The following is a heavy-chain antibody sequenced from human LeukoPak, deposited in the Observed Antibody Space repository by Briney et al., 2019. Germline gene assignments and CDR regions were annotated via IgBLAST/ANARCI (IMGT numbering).Heavy chain of an antibody. Sequence: ESLKISCKGSGYSFTSYWIGWVRQMPGKGLEWMGIIYPGDSDTRYSPSFQGQVTISADKSISTAYLQWSSLKASDTAMYYCARRNDFWSGYFLEDAFDIWGQGTMVTVSS. J-gene: IGHJ3*02. V-gene: IGHV5-51*01. CDR3: ARRNDFWSGYFLEDAFDI. CDR1: GYSFTSYW. D-gene: IGHD3-3*01. CDR2: IYPGDSDT.